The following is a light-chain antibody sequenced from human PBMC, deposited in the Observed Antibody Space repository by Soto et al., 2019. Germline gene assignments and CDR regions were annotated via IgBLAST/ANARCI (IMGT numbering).Light chain of an antibody. V-gene: IGLV2-23*02. Sequence: LAQPASVSGSPGQSITISCTGTSSDVGSYNLVSWYQQHPGKAPKLMIYEVSKRPSGVSNRFSGSKSGNTASLTISGLQAEDEADYYCCSYAGSSLYVFGTGTKVTVL. CDR2: EVS. CDR1: SSDVGSYNL. J-gene: IGLJ1*01. CDR3: CSYAGSSLYV.